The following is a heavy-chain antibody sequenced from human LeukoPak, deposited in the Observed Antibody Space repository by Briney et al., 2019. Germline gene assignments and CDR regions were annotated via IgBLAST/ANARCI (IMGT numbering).Heavy chain of an antibody. CDR2: FYYSGGT. CDR3: ARGQGGNYYLNYFDY. CDR1: GGSFSTYY. Sequence: SETLSLTCTVQGGSFSTYYWSCIRQPPGKGLEWIGHFYYSGGTSYSPSLKSRLTISVDTSSNQFSLKLTSVTAADTAVYFCARGQGGNYYLNYFDYWGQRALVTVSS. V-gene: IGHV4-59*01. D-gene: IGHD1-26*01. J-gene: IGHJ4*02.